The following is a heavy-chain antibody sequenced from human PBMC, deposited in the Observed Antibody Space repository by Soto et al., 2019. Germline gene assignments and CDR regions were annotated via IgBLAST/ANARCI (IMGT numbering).Heavy chain of an antibody. V-gene: IGHV1-18*01. CDR2: ISAYNGNT. CDR3: ERDLPLATTISPTVTTGVDY. Sequence: QVQLVQSGAEVKKPGASVKVYCKASGYTFTSYGISWVRQAPGQGLEWMGWISAYNGNTNYAQKLPGSVTLTTDPSPSTAYMELRSLRSDDTAVYYCERDLPLATTISPTVTTGVDYWGQGTLVTVSS. D-gene: IGHD4-17*01. CDR1: GYTFTSYG. J-gene: IGHJ4*02.